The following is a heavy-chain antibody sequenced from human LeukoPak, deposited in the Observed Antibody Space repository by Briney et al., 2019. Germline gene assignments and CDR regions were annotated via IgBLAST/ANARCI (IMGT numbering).Heavy chain of an antibody. V-gene: IGHV1-18*01. CDR3: ARDRRNYDSSGKPSYFDL. CDR1: GYTFTSYG. J-gene: IGHJ2*01. Sequence: ASVKVSCKASGYTFTSYGISWVRQAPGQGLEWMGWISADKGNKNYAQKLQGRVTMTTDKSKSTAYMELRSLRSDDTAVYYCARDRRNYDSSGKPSYFDLWGRGTLVTVSS. CDR2: ISADKGNK. D-gene: IGHD3-22*01.